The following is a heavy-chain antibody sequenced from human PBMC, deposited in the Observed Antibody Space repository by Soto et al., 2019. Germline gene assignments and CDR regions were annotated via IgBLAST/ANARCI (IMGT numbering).Heavy chain of an antibody. V-gene: IGHV4-30-4*01. CDR3: ARDSVASDSSRSHRQYYYYGMDV. CDR2: IYYSGST. J-gene: IGHJ6*02. Sequence: PSETLSLTCTVSGGSISSGDYYWSWIRQPPGKGLEWIGYIYYSGSTYYNPSLKSRVTISVDTSKNQFSLKLSSVTAADTAVYYSARDSVASDSSRSHRQYYYYGMDVWGQGTTVTVSS. D-gene: IGHD6-13*01. CDR1: GGSISSGDYY.